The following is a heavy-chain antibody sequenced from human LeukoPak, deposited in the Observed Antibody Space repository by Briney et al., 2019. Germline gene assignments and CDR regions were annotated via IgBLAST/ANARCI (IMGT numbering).Heavy chain of an antibody. CDR3: ARRGGSGRAFDY. CDR2: IYYTGST. D-gene: IGHD1-26*01. CDR1: GASISGGTYY. V-gene: IGHV4-39*01. J-gene: IGHJ4*02. Sequence: KPSETLSLTCSVSGASISGGTYYWGWIRQPPGEGLEWIGSIYYTGSTYDNPSRKSRVTISVDTSKNQFSLKLSSVTAADTAVYYCARRGGSGRAFDYWGQGTLVTVSS.